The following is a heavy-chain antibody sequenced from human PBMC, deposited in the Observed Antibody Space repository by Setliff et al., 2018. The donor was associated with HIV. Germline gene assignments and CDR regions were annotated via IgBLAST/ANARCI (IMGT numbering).Heavy chain of an antibody. CDR3: ARIRMVATEGNWYFDL. Sequence: SGPTLVNPTQTLTLTCNFSGFSLSPDGMGVSWIRQPPGKAREWLARIDCDDDKYYSTSLKTRLTISKDTSKNQVVLTMTNMDPVDTATYYYARIRMVATEGNWYFDLWGRGTLVTVS. J-gene: IGHJ2*01. CDR1: GFSLSPDGMG. D-gene: IGHD5-12*01. CDR2: IDCDDDK. V-gene: IGHV2-70*11.